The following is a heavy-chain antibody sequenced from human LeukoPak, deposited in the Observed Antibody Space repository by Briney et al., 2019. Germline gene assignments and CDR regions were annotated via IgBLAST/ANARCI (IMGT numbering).Heavy chain of an antibody. J-gene: IGHJ4*02. CDR3: TTVLRWFGESDY. Sequence: GGSLRLSCADSGFTLSNAWMSWVRQAPGKGLEWVGRIKSKTDGGTIDYAAAVKGRFTISRDDSEDTLFLQMNSLKSEDTGVYYCTTVLRWFGESDYWGQGTLVTVSS. V-gene: IGHV3-15*01. CDR1: GFTLSNAW. CDR2: IKSKTDGGTI. D-gene: IGHD3-10*01.